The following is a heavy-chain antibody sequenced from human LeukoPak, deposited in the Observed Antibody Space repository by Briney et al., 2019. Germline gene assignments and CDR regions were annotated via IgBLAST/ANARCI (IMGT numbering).Heavy chain of an antibody. J-gene: IGHJ6*03. Sequence: GGSLRLSCAASGFTFSSYEMNWVRQAPGKGLEWVSYISSSGSTIYYVDSVKGRFTISRDNAKNSLYLQMSSLRAEDTAVYYCARFQYYYDSSGYPTSYYYYMDVWGKGTTVTVSS. CDR1: GFTFSSYE. D-gene: IGHD3-22*01. CDR3: ARFQYYYDSSGYPTSYYYYMDV. CDR2: ISSSGSTI. V-gene: IGHV3-48*03.